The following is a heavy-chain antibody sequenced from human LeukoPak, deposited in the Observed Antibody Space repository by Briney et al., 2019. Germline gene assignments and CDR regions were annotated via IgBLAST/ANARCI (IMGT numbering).Heavy chain of an antibody. V-gene: IGHV3-53*01. Sequence: PGGSLRLSCAASGFTVSSNYMSWVRQAPGKGLEWVSVIYSGGSTYYADSVKGRFTIFRDNFKNTLYLQMNSLRAEDTAVYYCAKDDYGSGSSRTLDYWGQGSLVTVSS. CDR3: AKDDYGSGSSRTLDY. D-gene: IGHD3-10*01. CDR2: IYSGGST. CDR1: GFTVSSNY. J-gene: IGHJ4*02.